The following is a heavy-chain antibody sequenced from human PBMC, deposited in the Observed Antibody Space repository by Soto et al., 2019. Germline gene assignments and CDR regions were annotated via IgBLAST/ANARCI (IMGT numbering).Heavy chain of an antibody. D-gene: IGHD3-3*01. CDR3: AKEVWSGPMDV. CDR2: ISYDGSNK. J-gene: IGHJ6*02. Sequence: QVQLVESGGGVVQPGRSLRLSCAASGFTFSSYGMHWVRQAPGKGLEWVAVISYDGSNKNYADSVKGRFTISRDNSKNTPYLQMNSLRAEGTGVYYCAKEVWSGPMDVWGQGTMVTVSS. CDR1: GFTFSSYG. V-gene: IGHV3-30*18.